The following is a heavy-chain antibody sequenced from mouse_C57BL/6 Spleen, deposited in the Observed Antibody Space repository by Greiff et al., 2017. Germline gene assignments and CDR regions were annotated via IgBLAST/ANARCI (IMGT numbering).Heavy chain of an antibody. CDR2: IHPNSGST. V-gene: IGHV1-64*01. CDR1: GYTFTSYW. J-gene: IGHJ2*01. Sequence: QVQLQQPGAELVKPGASVKLSCKASGYTFTSYWMHWVKQRPGQGLEWIGMIHPNSGSTNYNEKFKSKATLTVDKSSSTAYMQLSSLTSEASAVYYCARGLGRDPYYFDYWGQGTTLTVSS. D-gene: IGHD4-1*01. CDR3: ARGLGRDPYYFDY.